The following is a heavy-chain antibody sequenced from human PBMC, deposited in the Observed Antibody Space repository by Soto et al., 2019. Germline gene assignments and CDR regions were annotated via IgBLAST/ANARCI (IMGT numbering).Heavy chain of an antibody. CDR3: AMPTAVFDH. CDR2: VVGNDDRT. D-gene: IGHD2-21*02. V-gene: IGHV3-23*01. J-gene: IGHJ4*02. Sequence: GGSLRLSCAASGFTFSNYGMSWVRQAPGKGLEWVADVVGNDDRTFYADAVKGRFTISRDNYKNTLFLQMNSLRAEDTAGYCCAMPTAVFDHWGQGTLVTVSS. CDR1: GFTFSNYG.